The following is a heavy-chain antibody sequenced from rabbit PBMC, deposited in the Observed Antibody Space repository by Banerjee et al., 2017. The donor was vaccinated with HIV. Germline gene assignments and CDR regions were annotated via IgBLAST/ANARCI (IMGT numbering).Heavy chain of an antibody. D-gene: IGHD1-1*01. CDR2: IDPLFHTT. CDR1: GFDFSSYG. Sequence: QEQLMESGGGLVQPGGSLKLSCKASGFDFSSYGMSWVRQAPGKGLEWIGYIDPLFHTTYYASWVNGRFTISRHNAQNTLYLQLNSLTAADTATYFCVRGASSTGYYSLWGQGTLVTVS. V-gene: IGHV1S47*01. CDR3: VRGASSTGYYSL. J-gene: IGHJ6*01.